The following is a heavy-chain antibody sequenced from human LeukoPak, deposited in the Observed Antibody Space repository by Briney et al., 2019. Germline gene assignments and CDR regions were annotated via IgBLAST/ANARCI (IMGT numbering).Heavy chain of an antibody. V-gene: IGHV3-48*02. D-gene: IGHD5-24*01. CDR2: IGSRGSTM. Sequence: GGSLRLSCAASGFTFSSYSMNWVRQAPGKGLEWVSHIGSRGSTMYYAESVKGRFTISRDNAKNSLYLQMNSLRDEDTAVYYCVGDERWPGIFDFWGQGTLVTVSS. CDR3: VGDERWPGIFDF. CDR1: GFTFSSYS. J-gene: IGHJ4*02.